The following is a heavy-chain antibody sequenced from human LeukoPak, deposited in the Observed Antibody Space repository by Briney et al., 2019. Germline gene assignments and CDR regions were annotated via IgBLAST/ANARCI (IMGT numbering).Heavy chain of an antibody. CDR3: ARDRRDYDILTGYYFRDAFDI. Sequence: ASVKVSCTASGYTFTSYAMNWVRQAPGQGLEWMGWINTNTGNPTYAQVFTGRFVFSLGTSVSTAYLQISSLKAEDTAVYYCARDRRDYDILTGYYFRDAFDIWGQGTMVTVSS. D-gene: IGHD3-9*01. CDR1: GYTFTSYA. V-gene: IGHV7-4-1*02. J-gene: IGHJ3*02. CDR2: INTNTGNP.